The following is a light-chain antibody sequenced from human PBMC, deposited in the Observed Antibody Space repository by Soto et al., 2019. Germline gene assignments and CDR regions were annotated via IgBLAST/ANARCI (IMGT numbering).Light chain of an antibody. CDR2: GAS. CDR3: QQYGRSPLMYS. Sequence: EMVLTQSPGTLSLSPGERATLSCRASQTITSNFLACYHQKPGQAPRLLIYGASTRAAVAPDRFSGSGSGTDFTLTITRLELEDFAVYYCQQYGRSPLMYSFGQGTKLAVK. CDR1: QTITSNF. V-gene: IGKV3-20*01. J-gene: IGKJ2*03.